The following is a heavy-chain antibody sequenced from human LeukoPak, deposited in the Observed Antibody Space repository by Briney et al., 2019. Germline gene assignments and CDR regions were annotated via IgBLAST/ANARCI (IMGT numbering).Heavy chain of an antibody. CDR1: GFTFSSYS. D-gene: IGHD2-2*02. Sequence: PGGSLRLSCAASGFTFSSYSMNWVRQAPGKGLEWVSSISSSSSYIYYADSVKGRFTISRDNSKNTLYLQMNSLRAEDTAVYYCAKDLGYQLLYSFYYYGMDVWGQGTTVTVSS. CDR2: ISSSSSYI. CDR3: AKDLGYQLLYSFYYYGMDV. V-gene: IGHV3-21*04. J-gene: IGHJ6*02.